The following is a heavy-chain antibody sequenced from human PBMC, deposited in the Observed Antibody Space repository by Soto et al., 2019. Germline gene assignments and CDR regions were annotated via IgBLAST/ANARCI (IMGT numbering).Heavy chain of an antibody. CDR1: GYSFTSYW. CDR2: IDPSDSYT. D-gene: IGHD3-22*01. CDR3: ASTRTGYYYDSSGYLDY. Sequence: PGESLKISCKGSGYSFTSYWISWVRQMPGKGLEWMGRIDPSDSYTNYSPSFQGHVTISADKSISTAYLQWSSLKASDTAMYYCASTRTGYYYDSSGYLDYCGQGTLVTVSS. V-gene: IGHV5-10-1*01. J-gene: IGHJ4*02.